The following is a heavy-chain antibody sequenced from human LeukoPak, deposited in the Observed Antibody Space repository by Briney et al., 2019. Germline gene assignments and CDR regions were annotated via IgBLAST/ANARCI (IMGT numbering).Heavy chain of an antibody. V-gene: IGHV4-59*01. CDR2: IYHTGST. Sequence: PSETLSLTCTVSGDSINSDYWNWLRQPPGKGLEWIGYIYHTGSTNYNPSLRSRVTISVDTSRKHFSLKLTSVTAADTAIYYCARVGGKTTINNAAFEIWGQGTMVTVSS. CDR1: GDSINSDY. D-gene: IGHD5-24*01. J-gene: IGHJ3*02. CDR3: ARVGGKTTINNAAFEI.